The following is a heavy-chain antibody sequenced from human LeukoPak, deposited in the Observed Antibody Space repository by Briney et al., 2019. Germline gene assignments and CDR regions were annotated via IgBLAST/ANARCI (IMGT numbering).Heavy chain of an antibody. CDR1: GYTFTSYG. V-gene: IGHV1-18*01. Sequence: ASVKVSCKASGYTFTSYGISWVRQAPGQGLEWMGWISVYHGNTNYAQKLQGRVTMTTDTSTSTAYMELRSLRSDDTAVYYCARVSEMATIMDYWGQGTLVTVSS. CDR2: ISVYHGNT. CDR3: ARVSEMATIMDY. D-gene: IGHD5-24*01. J-gene: IGHJ4*02.